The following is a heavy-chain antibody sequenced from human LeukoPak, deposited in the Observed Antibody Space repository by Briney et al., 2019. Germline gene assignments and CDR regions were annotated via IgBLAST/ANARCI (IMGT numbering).Heavy chain of an antibody. CDR2: IYHSGST. D-gene: IGHD3-10*01. Sequence: SETLSLTCAVSGGSISSSNWWSWVRQPPGKGLEWIGEIYHSGSTNYNPSLKSRVTISVDKSKNQSSLKLSSVTAADTAVYYCARAGGPMVRGVTWFDPWGQGTLVTVSS. J-gene: IGHJ5*02. CDR1: GGSISSSNW. CDR3: ARAGGPMVRGVTWFDP. V-gene: IGHV4-4*02.